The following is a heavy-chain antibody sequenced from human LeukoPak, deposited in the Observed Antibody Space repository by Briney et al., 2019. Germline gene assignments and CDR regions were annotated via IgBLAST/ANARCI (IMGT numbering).Heavy chain of an antibody. CDR3: ARGTVVRGVIYHYYYMDV. CDR1: GGTFSSYA. CDR2: IIPIFGTA. Sequence: SVKASCKASGGTFSSYAISWVRQAPGRGLEWMGGIIPIFGTANYAQKFQGRVTITTDESTSTAYMELSSLRSEDTAVYYCARGTVVRGVIYHYYYMDVWGKGTTVTVSS. V-gene: IGHV1-69*05. J-gene: IGHJ6*03. D-gene: IGHD3-10*01.